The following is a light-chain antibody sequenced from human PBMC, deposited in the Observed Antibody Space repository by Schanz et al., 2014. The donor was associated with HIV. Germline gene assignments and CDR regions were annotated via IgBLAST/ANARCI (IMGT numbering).Light chain of an antibody. Sequence: DIQMTQSPSSLFASVGDRVTITCRASQTIDNYLNWYQRKPGKPPKLLITGAFDLQRGVPSRFSGSASGTYFTLTIDSLQPEDFATYYCQQGYTFPTFGQGTKLEI. CDR1: QTIDNY. J-gene: IGKJ2*01. V-gene: IGKV1-39*01. CDR3: QQGYTFPT. CDR2: GAF.